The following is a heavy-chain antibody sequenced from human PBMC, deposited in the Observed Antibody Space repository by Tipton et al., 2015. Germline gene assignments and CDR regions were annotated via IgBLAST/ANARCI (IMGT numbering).Heavy chain of an antibody. CDR2: IYYSGST. V-gene: IGHV4-39*07. CDR3: ARDGPYSSTWDFDY. D-gene: IGHD6-13*01. J-gene: IGHJ4*02. Sequence: WVRQAPGKGLEWIGSIYYSGSTYYNPSLKSRVTISVDKSKNQFSLKLSSVTAADTAVYYCARDGPYSSTWDFDYWGQGTLVTVSS.